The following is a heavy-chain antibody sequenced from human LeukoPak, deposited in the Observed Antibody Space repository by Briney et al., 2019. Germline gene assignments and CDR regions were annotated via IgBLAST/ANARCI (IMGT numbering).Heavy chain of an antibody. V-gene: IGHV3-48*01. J-gene: IGHJ5*02. CDR2: ISSSSSTI. CDR3: ARSGVDTAMVSWFDP. D-gene: IGHD5-18*01. CDR1: GFTFSSYS. Sequence: GGSLRLSCAASGFTFSSYSMNWVRQAPGKGLEWVSYISSSSSTIYYPDSVKGRFTISRDNAKNSLYLQMNSLRAEDTAVYYCARSGVDTAMVSWFDPWGQGTLVTVSS.